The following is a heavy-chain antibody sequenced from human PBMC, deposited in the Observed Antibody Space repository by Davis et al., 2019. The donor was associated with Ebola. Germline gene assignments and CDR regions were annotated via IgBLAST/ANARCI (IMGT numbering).Heavy chain of an antibody. V-gene: IGHV3-23*01. D-gene: IGHD6-6*01. CDR3: AKRVEYSSSFAYFDY. J-gene: IGHJ4*02. CDR2: VDDSGGGT. CDR1: GFTFSSYG. Sequence: GESLKISCAASGFTFSSYGMTWVRQAPGKGLEWVASVDDSGGGTYYAVSVKGRFTVSRDNFKNTLYVQLNSLRSEDTAVYYCAKRVEYSSSFAYFDYWGQGALVTVSS.